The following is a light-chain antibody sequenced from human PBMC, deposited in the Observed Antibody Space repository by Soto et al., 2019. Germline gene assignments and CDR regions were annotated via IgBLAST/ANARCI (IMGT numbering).Light chain of an antibody. V-gene: IGLV2-14*03. Sequence: QSVLTQPASVSGSPGQWITISCTGTSSDVGAYNYVSWYQHHPGKAPKLMIYDVSNRPSGVPNRFSGSKSANTASLTISGLQAEDEADYYCSSFTSSNSYVFGSGTKVTVL. CDR3: SSFTSSNSYV. CDR2: DVS. J-gene: IGLJ1*01. CDR1: SSDVGAYNY.